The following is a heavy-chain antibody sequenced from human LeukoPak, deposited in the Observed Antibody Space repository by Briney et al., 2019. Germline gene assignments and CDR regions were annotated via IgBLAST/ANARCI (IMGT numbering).Heavy chain of an antibody. J-gene: IGHJ4*02. V-gene: IGHV4-34*01. Sequence: SETLSLTCAVYGGSFSGYYWSWIRQPPGKGLEWIGEINHSGSTNYNPSLKSRVTISVDTSKNQFSLKLSSVTAADTAVYYCARLPVGYWGQGTLVTVTS. CDR2: INHSGST. CDR1: GGSFSGYY. CDR3: ARLPVGY.